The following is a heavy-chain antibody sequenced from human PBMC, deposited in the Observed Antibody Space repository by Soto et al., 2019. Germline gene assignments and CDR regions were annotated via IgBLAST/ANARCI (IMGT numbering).Heavy chain of an antibody. CDR2: ISISKGKT. CDR3: ARKGYIGNFGLDV. D-gene: IGHD5-12*01. J-gene: IGHJ6*02. CDR1: GYTFRNYD. Sequence: QVQLVQSGAEVKRPGASVKVSCKASGYTFRNYDVAWVRRAPGHGLAWMGWISISKGKTYYQESLQGRVTMTMDTGTTTAYMEVRRLRSADTAVYYCARKGYIGNFGLDVWGQGTTVTVSS. V-gene: IGHV1-18*01.